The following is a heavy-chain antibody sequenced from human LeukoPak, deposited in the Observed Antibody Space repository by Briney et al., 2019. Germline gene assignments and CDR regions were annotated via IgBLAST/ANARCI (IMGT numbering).Heavy chain of an antibody. J-gene: IGHJ4*02. CDR3: ARGVGYGGNSGDY. CDR2: TNHSGST. Sequence: PSETLSLTCAVYGGSFSGYYWSWIRQPPGKGLEWIGETNHSGSTNYNPSLKSRVTISVDTSKNQFSLKLSSVTAADTAVYYCARGVGYGGNSGDYWGQGTLVTVSS. V-gene: IGHV4-34*01. D-gene: IGHD4-23*01. CDR1: GGSFSGYY.